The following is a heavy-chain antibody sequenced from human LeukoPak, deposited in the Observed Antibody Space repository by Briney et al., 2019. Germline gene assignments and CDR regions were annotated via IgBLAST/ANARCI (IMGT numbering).Heavy chain of an antibody. V-gene: IGHV1-69*05. CDR3: AIIYSSSDPSYYYYYMDV. CDR1: GGTFSSYA. J-gene: IGHJ6*03. D-gene: IGHD6-6*01. Sequence: ASVKVSCKASGGTFSSYAISWVRQAPGQGLEWMGGIIPIFGTANYAQKFQGRVTITTDESTSTAYMELSSLRSGDTAVYYCAIIYSSSDPSYYYYYMDVWGKGTTVTVSS. CDR2: IIPIFGTA.